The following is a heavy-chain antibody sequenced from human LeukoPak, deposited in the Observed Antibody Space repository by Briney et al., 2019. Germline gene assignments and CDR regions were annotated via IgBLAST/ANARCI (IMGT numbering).Heavy chain of an antibody. J-gene: IGHJ4*02. Sequence: GRSLRLSCAASGLTSDDNAIHWVRQAPGKGLEWVSGISWKSGSIGYADSVKGRFTISRDNAKNSLYLQMDGLRLDDTALYYCATDRKRGPLDYWGQGTLVTVSS. CDR1: GLTSDDNA. V-gene: IGHV3-9*02. CDR2: ISWKSGSI. CDR3: ATDRKRGPLDY. D-gene: IGHD3-10*01.